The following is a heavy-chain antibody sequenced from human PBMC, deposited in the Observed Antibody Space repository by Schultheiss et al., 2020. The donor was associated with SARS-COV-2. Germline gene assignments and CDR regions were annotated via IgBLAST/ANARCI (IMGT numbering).Heavy chain of an antibody. CDR3: ARVPNYPGTVYFDY. Sequence: GGSLRLSCAASGFTFSSYGMNWVRQAPGKGLEWVSYISSSSSTIYYADSVKGRFTISRDNARNSLYLEMNSLRAEDTAVYYCARVPNYPGTVYFDYWGQGTLVTVSS. D-gene: IGHD1-14*01. V-gene: IGHV3-48*01. CDR2: ISSSSSTI. CDR1: GFTFSSYG. J-gene: IGHJ4*02.